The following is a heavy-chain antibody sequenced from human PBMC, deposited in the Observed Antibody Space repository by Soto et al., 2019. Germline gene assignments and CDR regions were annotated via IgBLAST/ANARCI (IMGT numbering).Heavy chain of an antibody. Sequence: QVQLVESGGGVVQPGRSLRLSCAASGFTFSSYGMHWVRQAPGKGLEWVAVIWYDGSNKYYADSVKGRFTISRDNSKNPLYLQMNSLRAEDTAVYYCARGQGFGELHYWGQGTLVTVSS. V-gene: IGHV3-33*01. CDR1: GFTFSSYG. CDR2: IWYDGSNK. D-gene: IGHD3-10*01. J-gene: IGHJ4*02. CDR3: ARGQGFGELHY.